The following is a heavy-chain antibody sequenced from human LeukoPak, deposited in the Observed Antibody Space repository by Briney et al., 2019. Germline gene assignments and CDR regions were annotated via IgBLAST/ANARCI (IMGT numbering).Heavy chain of an antibody. CDR3: ARLSPYSYGLAPIDY. CDR1: GFTFSSYS. D-gene: IGHD5-18*01. CDR2: IYSGGNT. V-gene: IGHV3-66*04. J-gene: IGHJ4*02. Sequence: PGGSLRLSCAASGFTFSSYSMNWVRQAPGKGLEWVSVIYSGGNTYYADSVKGRFTISRDNSKNTLYLQMNSLRAEDTAVYYCARLSPYSYGLAPIDYWGQGTLVTVSS.